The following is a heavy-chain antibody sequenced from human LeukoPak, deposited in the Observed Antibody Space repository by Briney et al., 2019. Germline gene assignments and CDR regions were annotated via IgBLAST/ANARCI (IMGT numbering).Heavy chain of an antibody. D-gene: IGHD3-10*01. V-gene: IGHV3-48*01. CDR3: AKVGNYMDV. J-gene: IGHJ6*03. CDR1: GFTFSSYS. Sequence: PGGSLRLSCAASGFTFSSYSMNWVRQAPGKGLEWVSYISSSSSTIYYSDSVKGRFTTSRDNAKNPLYLKMNSLRAEDTAVYYCAKVGNYMDVWGKGTTVTVSS. CDR2: ISSSSSTI.